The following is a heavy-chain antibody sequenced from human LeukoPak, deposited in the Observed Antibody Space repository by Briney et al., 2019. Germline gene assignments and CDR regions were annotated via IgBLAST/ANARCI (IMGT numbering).Heavy chain of an antibody. V-gene: IGHV1-69*13. J-gene: IGHJ6*02. D-gene: IGHD4-23*01. CDR2: IIPIFGTA. Sequence: SVKVSCKASGGTFSSYAISWVRQAPGQGLEWMGGIIPIFGTANYAQKFQGRVTITADESTSTAYMELSSLRSEDTAVYYCARDRYGGTLYYYYYYGMDVWGQGTTVTVSS. CDR1: GGTFSSYA. CDR3: ARDRYGGTLYYYYYYGMDV.